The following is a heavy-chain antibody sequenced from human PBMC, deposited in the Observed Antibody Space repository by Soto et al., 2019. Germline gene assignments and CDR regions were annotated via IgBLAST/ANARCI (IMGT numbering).Heavy chain of an antibody. CDR1: GGTFSSYA. J-gene: IGHJ3*02. Sequence: SVTVSCKASGGTFSSYAISWVRQAPGQGLEWMGGIIPIFGTANYAQKLQGRVTITADESTSTAYMELSSLRSEDTAVYYCARDLSRRGAFDIWGQGTMVTVSS. CDR2: IIPIFGTA. V-gene: IGHV1-69*13. D-gene: IGHD1-26*01. CDR3: ARDLSRRGAFDI.